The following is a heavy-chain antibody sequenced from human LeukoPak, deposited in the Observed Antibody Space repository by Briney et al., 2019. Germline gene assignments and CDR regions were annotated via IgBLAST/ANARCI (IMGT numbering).Heavy chain of an antibody. J-gene: IGHJ4*02. CDR2: IRYDGSNK. D-gene: IGHD2-2*01. Sequence: GGSLRLSCAASGFTFSSYAMSWVRQAPGKGLEWVAFIRYDGSNKYYADSVEGRFTISRDNSKNTLYLQMNSLRAEDTAVYYCAKGSGYCSSTSCYSWGYFDYWGQGTLVTVSS. V-gene: IGHV3-30*02. CDR3: AKGSGYCSSTSCYSWGYFDY. CDR1: GFTFSSYA.